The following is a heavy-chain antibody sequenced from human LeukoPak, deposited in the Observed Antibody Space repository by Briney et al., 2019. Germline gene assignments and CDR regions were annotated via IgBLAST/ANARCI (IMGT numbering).Heavy chain of an antibody. CDR2: SHYSGNA. CDR3: ARRYFHNWFDP. D-gene: IGHD3-9*01. CDR1: GASISSSY. J-gene: IGHJ5*02. Sequence: SETLSLTCTVSGASISSSYWSWVRQPPGKWLEWLVNSHYSGNAYYNPSLKSRVTISVDTSKNQFSLNLKSVTSADTAVYYCARRYFHNWFDPWGQGTLVTVSS. V-gene: IGHV4-59*04.